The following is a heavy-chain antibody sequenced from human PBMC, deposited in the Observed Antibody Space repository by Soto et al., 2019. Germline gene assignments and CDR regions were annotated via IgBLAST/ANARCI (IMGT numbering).Heavy chain of an antibody. CDR3: TTVLPPRVVVVAAHFDY. D-gene: IGHD2-15*01. V-gene: IGHV3-15*07. CDR1: GFTFSNAW. CDR2: IKSKTDGGTT. J-gene: IGHJ4*02. Sequence: GGSLRLSCAASGFTFSNAWMNWVRQAPGKGLEWVGRIKSKTDGGTTDYAAPVKGRFTISRDDSKNTLYLQMNSLKTEDTAVYYCTTVLPPRVVVVAAHFDYWGQGTLVTVSS.